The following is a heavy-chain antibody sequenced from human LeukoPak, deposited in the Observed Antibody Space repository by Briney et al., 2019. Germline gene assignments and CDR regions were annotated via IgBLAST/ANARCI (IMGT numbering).Heavy chain of an antibody. Sequence: ASVKVSCKASGYTFSNYYIHWVRQAPGQGLEWMGWINPNSGVTNYAQKFQDRVTMTRDTSITTAYMELSSLRSDDTAVYYCASAPERRGDYWGQGTLVTVPS. CDR1: GYTFSNYY. V-gene: IGHV1-2*02. J-gene: IGHJ4*02. CDR3: ASAPERRGDY. CDR2: INPNSGVT. D-gene: IGHD1-1*01.